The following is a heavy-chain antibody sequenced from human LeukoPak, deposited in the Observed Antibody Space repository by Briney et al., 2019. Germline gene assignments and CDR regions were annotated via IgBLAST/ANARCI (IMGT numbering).Heavy chain of an antibody. CDR3: ARGCHRRYGDTQNWFDP. CDR1: GYIFTNYY. D-gene: IGHD4-17*01. CDR2: INPSGGST. J-gene: IGHJ5*02. V-gene: IGHV1-46*01. Sequence: VASVKVSCKASGYIFTNYYMSWVRQAPGQGLEWMGLINPSGGSTRYAQKFQDRVTMTRDTSTSTVYMELSSLRSEDTAVYYCARGCHRRYGDTQNWFDPWGQGTLVTVSS.